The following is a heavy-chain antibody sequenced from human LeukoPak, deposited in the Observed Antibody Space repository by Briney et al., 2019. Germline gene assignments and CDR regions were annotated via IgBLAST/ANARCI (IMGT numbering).Heavy chain of an antibody. Sequence: GGSLRLSCAASGFTFSSYDMHRVRQATGKGLEWVSAIGVAANTFYSGSVKGRFTISRENAKNSLYLLMSSLRAEDTAVYYCARQKTPHGNFDYWGQGTLVTVSS. CDR2: IGVAANT. D-gene: IGHD1-26*01. CDR3: ARQKTPHGNFDY. CDR1: GFTFSSYD. V-gene: IGHV3-13*01. J-gene: IGHJ4*02.